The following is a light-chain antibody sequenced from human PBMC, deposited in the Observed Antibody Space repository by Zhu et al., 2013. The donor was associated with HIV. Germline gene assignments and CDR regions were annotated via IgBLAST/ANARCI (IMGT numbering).Light chain of an antibody. CDR1: LGVNSRY. J-gene: IGKJ4*01. V-gene: IGKV3-20*01. CDR3: QQYGLSPFT. Sequence: EIVLTQSPGTLSLSPGERATLSCRAGLGVNSRYLAWYQQKPGQAPRLLISGASNRATGIPDRFSGSGSETDYTLTIDRVEPEDFAVYYCQQYGLSPFTFGGGTKVEIK. CDR2: GAS.